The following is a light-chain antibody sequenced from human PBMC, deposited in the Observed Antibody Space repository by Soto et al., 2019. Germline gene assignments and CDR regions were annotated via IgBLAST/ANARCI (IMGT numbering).Light chain of an antibody. CDR3: QQYTATPAWT. V-gene: IGKV3-20*01. CDR1: QSVSSTH. CDR2: GAS. Sequence: EIVVTQSPGTVSLSPGERATLSCRASQSVSSTHLAWYQQKPGQAPRLLIYGASSRATGIPDRFSGSGSGTNFTLTFSGMEPEDFAVYYCQQYTATPAWTFGEGPKVEIK. J-gene: IGKJ1*01.